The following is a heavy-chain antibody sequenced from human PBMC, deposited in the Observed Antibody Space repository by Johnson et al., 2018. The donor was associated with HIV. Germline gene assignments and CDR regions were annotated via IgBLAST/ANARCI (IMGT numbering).Heavy chain of an antibody. CDR3: ARRAYYYDSSGYYSHALDI. CDR1: GFTFSGSA. D-gene: IGHD3-22*01. V-gene: IGHV3-73*01. Sequence: VQLVESGGGLVQPGGSLKLSCAASGFTFSGSAMHWVRQASGKGLEWVGRIRSKANSYATAYAASVKGRFTISRDNAKNTLYLQMNSLRAEDTAVYYCARRAYYYDSSGYYSHALDIWGQGTMVTVSS. J-gene: IGHJ3*02. CDR2: IRSKANSYAT.